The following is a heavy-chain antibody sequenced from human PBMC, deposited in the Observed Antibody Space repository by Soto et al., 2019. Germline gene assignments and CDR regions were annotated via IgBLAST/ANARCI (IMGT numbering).Heavy chain of an antibody. CDR2: ISSSSSYI. CDR3: ARVGGQQLAAFDY. V-gene: IGHV3-21*01. D-gene: IGHD6-13*01. Sequence: GGSLRLSCAASGFTFSSYSMNWVRQAPGKGLEWVSSISSSSSYIYYADSVKGRFTISRDNAKNSLYLQMNSLRAKDTAVYYCARVGGQQLAAFDYWGQGTLVTVSS. CDR1: GFTFSSYS. J-gene: IGHJ4*02.